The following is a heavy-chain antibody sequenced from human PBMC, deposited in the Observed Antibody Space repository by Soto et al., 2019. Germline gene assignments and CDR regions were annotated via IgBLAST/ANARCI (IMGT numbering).Heavy chain of an antibody. V-gene: IGHV3-66*01. Sequence: GGSLRLSCAASGFTVSSNYMSWVRQAPGKGLEWVSVIYSGGSTYYADSVKGRFTISRDNSKNTLYLQMNSLRAEDTAVYYCARDHYGSGSRYNWFDPRGQGTLVTVSS. D-gene: IGHD3-10*01. CDR3: ARDHYGSGSRYNWFDP. CDR1: GFTVSSNY. CDR2: IYSGGST. J-gene: IGHJ5*02.